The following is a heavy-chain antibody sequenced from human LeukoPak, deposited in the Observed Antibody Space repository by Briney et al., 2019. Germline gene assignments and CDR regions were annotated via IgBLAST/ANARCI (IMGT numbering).Heavy chain of an antibody. D-gene: IGHD4-23*01. Sequence: SETLSLTCSVSGDSISYFYWSWLRQAAGKGLEWIGRISGSGTITYNPALQSRLSISIDTSKNQFSLKLMSVTAADTAVYYCARYSVTTVEVKFDPWGQGTLVTVSS. V-gene: IGHV4-4*07. CDR3: ARYSVTTVEVKFDP. J-gene: IGHJ5*02. CDR1: GDSISYFY. CDR2: ISGSGTI.